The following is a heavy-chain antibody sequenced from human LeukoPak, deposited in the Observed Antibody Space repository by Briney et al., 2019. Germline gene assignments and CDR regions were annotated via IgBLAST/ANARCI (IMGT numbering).Heavy chain of an antibody. V-gene: IGHV3-21*01. CDR2: ISSSSSYI. Sequence: GGSLRLSCAASGFTFSSYSMDWVRQAPGKGLEWVSSISSSSSYIYYADSVKGRFTISRDNAKNSLYLQMNSLRAEDTAVYYCARGYYDSSGYYLYWGQGTLVTVSS. CDR3: ARGYYDSSGYYLY. J-gene: IGHJ4*02. D-gene: IGHD3-22*01. CDR1: GFTFSSYS.